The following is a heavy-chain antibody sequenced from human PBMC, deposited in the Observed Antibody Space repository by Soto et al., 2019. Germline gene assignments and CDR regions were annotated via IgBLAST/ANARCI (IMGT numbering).Heavy chain of an antibody. CDR2: IIPIFGTA. J-gene: IGHJ4*02. V-gene: IGHV1-69*06. CDR1: GGTFSSYA. Sequence: SVKVSFKASGGTFSSYAISWVRQAPGQGLEWMGGIIPIFGTANYAQKFQGRVTITADKSTSTAYMELSSLRSEDTAVYYCARGSSGSYYGVDYWGQGTLVTVSS. D-gene: IGHD1-26*01. CDR3: ARGSSGSYYGVDY.